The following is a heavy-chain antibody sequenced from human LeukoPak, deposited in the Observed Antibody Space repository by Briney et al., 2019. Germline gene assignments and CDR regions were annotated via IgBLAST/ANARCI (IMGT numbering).Heavy chain of an antibody. Sequence: PGGSLRPSCAASGFTFSSYAMSWVRQAPGKGLEWVSAISGSGGSTYYADSVKGRFTISRDNSKNTLYLQMNSLRAEDTAVYYCAKDTDYCSSTSCDETTGAFDYWGQGTLVTVSS. J-gene: IGHJ4*02. D-gene: IGHD2-2*01. CDR1: GFTFSSYA. CDR2: ISGSGGST. CDR3: AKDTDYCSSTSCDETTGAFDY. V-gene: IGHV3-23*01.